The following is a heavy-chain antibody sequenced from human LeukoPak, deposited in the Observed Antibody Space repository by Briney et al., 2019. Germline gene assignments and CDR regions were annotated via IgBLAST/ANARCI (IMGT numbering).Heavy chain of an antibody. V-gene: IGHV4-39*07. CDR2: IYYRGNA. D-gene: IGHD3-22*01. CDR1: GGSIGSSNYY. CDR3: AREEDRSGD. Sequence: SETLSLTCTVSGGSIGSSNYYWAWIRQPPGQGLEWIGSIYYRGNAYYNPSLKSRVTISVDTSKNQFSLSLSSVTAADTAVYYCAREEDRSGDWGQGTLVTVTS. J-gene: IGHJ4*02.